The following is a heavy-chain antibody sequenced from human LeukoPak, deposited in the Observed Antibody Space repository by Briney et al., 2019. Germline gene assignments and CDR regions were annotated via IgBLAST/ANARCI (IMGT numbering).Heavy chain of an antibody. CDR2: INHSGST. Sequence: PSETLSLTCAVYGGSFSGYYWSWIRQPPGKGLEWIGEINHSGSTNYNPSLKSRVTISVDTSKNQFSLKLSSVTAADTAFYYCARASDFWTGQTTIYFDSWGQGTLVSVSS. V-gene: IGHV4-34*01. D-gene: IGHD3/OR15-3a*01. CDR1: GGSFSGYY. J-gene: IGHJ4*02. CDR3: ARASDFWTGQTTIYFDS.